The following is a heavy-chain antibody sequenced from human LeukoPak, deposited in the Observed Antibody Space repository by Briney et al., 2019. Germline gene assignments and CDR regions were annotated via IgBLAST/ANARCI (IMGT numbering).Heavy chain of an antibody. CDR1: GFDFSSHW. D-gene: IGHD1-26*01. J-gene: IGHJ4*02. V-gene: IGHV3-74*01. CDR3: ARDEVGAPPIDY. CDR2: IRGDGSLL. Sequence: GGSLRLSCEASGFDFSSHWMHWVRQAPGKGLVWISNIRGDGSLLGYADSVKGRFTVSRDNAKNTLFLHMTSLRAEDTAVYYCARDEVGAPPIDYWGQGALVTVSS.